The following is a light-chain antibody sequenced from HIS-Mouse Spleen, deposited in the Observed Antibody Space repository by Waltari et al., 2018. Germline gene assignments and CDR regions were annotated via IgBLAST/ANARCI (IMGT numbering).Light chain of an antibody. CDR2: EDS. CDR3: DSTDSRGNHRV. V-gene: IGLV3-10*01. J-gene: IGLJ2*01. Sequence: SYELPQPPSVSVSPGQTARITCSGDALPKKYAYWYQQKSGQAPVLVIYEDSKRPAGIAGRFAGSSSATMATLTISGAQVEDEADYYCDSTDSRGNHRVFGGGTKLTVL. CDR1: ALPKKY.